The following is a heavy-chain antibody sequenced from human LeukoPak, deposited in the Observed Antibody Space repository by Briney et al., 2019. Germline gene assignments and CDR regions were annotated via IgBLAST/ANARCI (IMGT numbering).Heavy chain of an antibody. CDR2: IGTNNRTR. J-gene: IGHJ5*02. Sequence: GGSLRLSCAASGFTLSSYSVNWGRQAPGKGLEWVSYIGTNNRTRYYVESVEGRFTISRDNARNSLYLQMSNLRDEDTAVYYCARLAVGGSYHWFDLWGQGTLGTVSS. CDR3: ARLAVGGSYHWFDL. D-gene: IGHD1-26*01. CDR1: GFTLSSYS. V-gene: IGHV3-48*02.